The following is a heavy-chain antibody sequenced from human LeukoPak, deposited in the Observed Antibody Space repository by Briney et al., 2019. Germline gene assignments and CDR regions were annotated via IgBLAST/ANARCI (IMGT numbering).Heavy chain of an antibody. CDR3: ARDRVAVAGYFDY. V-gene: IGHV4-38-2*02. D-gene: IGHD6-19*01. Sequence: SETLSLTCTVSGYSISSGYYWGWIRQPPGKGLEWIGSIYHSGSTYYNPSLKSRVTISVDTSKNQFSLKLSSVTAADTAVYYCARDRVAVAGYFDYWGQGTLVTVSS. CDR1: GYSISSGYY. CDR2: IYHSGST. J-gene: IGHJ4*02.